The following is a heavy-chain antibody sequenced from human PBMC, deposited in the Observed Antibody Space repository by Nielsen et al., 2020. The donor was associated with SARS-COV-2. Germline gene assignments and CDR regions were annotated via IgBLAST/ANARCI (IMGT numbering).Heavy chain of an antibody. V-gene: IGHV3-49*04. Sequence: GESLKISCTASGFTFGDYAMSWVRQAPGKGLEWVGFIRSKAYGGTTEYAASVKGRFTISRDDSKSIAYLQMNSLKTEDTAVYYCTRDLKELITMIVVAPDIWGQGTMVTVSS. CDR3: TRDLKELITMIVVAPDI. CDR2: IRSKAYGGTT. D-gene: IGHD3-22*01. CDR1: GFTFGDYA. J-gene: IGHJ3*02.